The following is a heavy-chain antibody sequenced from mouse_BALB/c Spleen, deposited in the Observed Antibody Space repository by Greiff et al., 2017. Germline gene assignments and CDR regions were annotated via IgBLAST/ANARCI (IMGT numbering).Heavy chain of an antibody. D-gene: IGHD1-1*02. J-gene: IGHJ4*01. CDR3: ARGGSRYAMDY. CDR1: GYTFTSYV. CDR2: INPYNDGT. V-gene: IGHV1-14*01. Sequence: EVQRVESGPELVKPGASVKMSCKASGYTFTSYVMHWVKQKPGQGLEWIGYINPYNDGTKYNEKFKGKATLTSDKSSSTAYMELSSLTSEDSAVYYCARGGSRYAMDYWGQGTSVTVSS.